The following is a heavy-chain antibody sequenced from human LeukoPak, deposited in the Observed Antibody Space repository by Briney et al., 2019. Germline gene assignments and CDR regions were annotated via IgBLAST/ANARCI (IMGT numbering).Heavy chain of an antibody. CDR1: GHTFTGYY. V-gene: IGHV1-2*02. CDR3: ARDKGTSWYGSPEYYFDY. Sequence: GGSLRLSCAASGHTFTGYYMHWVRQAPGQGLEWMGWINPNSGGTNYAQKFQGRVTMTRDTSISTAYMELSRLRSDDTAVYYCARDKGTSWYGSPEYYFDYWGQGTLVTVSS. J-gene: IGHJ4*02. D-gene: IGHD6-13*01. CDR2: INPNSGGT.